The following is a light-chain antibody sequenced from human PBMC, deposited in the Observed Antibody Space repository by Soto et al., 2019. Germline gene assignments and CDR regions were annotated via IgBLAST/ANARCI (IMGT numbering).Light chain of an antibody. CDR1: QTISNTF. CDR3: QQYGVSPT. CDR2: GAS. V-gene: IGKV3-20*01. J-gene: IGKJ4*01. Sequence: EIVLTQSPGTPSLSPGERATLSCMASQTISNTFLAWYQQRPGQAPRLLIYGASGRAAGIPDRFSGSGSGTDFTLSISRLEPEDFAVYYCQQYGVSPTFGGGTKVDIK.